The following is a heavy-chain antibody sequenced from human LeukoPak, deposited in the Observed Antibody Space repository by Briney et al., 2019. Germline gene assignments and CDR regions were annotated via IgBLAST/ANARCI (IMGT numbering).Heavy chain of an antibody. CDR1: GGSISSYY. V-gene: IGHV4-59*08. CDR2: IYYSGST. CDR3: ARLGNYYGMDV. Sequence: PSETLSLTCTVSGGSISSYYWSWIRQPPGKGLEWIGYIYYSGSTNYNPSLKSRVTISVDTSKNQFSLKLSSVTAADTAVYYCARLGNYYGMDVWGQGTTVTVSS. J-gene: IGHJ6*02.